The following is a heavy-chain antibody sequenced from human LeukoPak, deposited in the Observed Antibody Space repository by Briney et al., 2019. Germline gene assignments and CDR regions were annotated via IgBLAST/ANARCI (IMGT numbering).Heavy chain of an antibody. CDR3: ATNLFSNAFDI. CDR1: GYTLTELS. J-gene: IGHJ3*02. Sequence: ASVKVSCKVSGYTLTELSMHWVRQAPGKGLEWMGGFDPKDGQTIYAQKFQGRVTMTEDTSTDTAYMELSSLRSEDTAVYYCATNLFSNAFDIWGQGTMVTVSS. D-gene: IGHD2/OR15-2a*01. CDR2: FDPKDGQT. V-gene: IGHV1-24*01.